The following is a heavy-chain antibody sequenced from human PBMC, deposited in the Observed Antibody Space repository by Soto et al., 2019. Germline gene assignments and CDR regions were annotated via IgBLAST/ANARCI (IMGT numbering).Heavy chain of an antibody. CDR3: ARALDTAMEPDY. CDR2: IYYSGST. Sequence: SETLSLTCTVSGGSISSGDYYWSWIRQPPGKGLEWIGYIYYSGSTYYNPSLKSRVTISVDTSKNQFSLKLSSVTAADTAVYYCARALDTAMEPDYWGQGTLVTVSS. J-gene: IGHJ4*02. V-gene: IGHV4-30-4*01. CDR1: GGSISSGDYY. D-gene: IGHD5-18*01.